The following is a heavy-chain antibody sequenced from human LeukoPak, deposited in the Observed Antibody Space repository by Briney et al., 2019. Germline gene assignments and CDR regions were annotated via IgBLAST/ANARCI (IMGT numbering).Heavy chain of an antibody. CDR1: GFTFSSHA. Sequence: GGSLRLSCTASGFTFSSHAMYWVRQAPGKGLEWVSNITYSGDSTYYADSVKGRFTISRDNSKNTLYLQMDTLRADDTAVYYCAKDARRTSGWSYFDHWGRGTLVTVSS. D-gene: IGHD6-19*01. CDR2: ITYSGDST. V-gene: IGHV3-23*01. J-gene: IGHJ4*02. CDR3: AKDARRTSGWSYFDH.